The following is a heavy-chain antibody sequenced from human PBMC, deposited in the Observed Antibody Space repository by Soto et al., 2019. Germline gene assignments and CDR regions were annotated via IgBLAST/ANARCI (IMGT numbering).Heavy chain of an antibody. V-gene: IGHV1-18*01. Sequence: QVQLVQSGAEVKKPGASVKVSCKASGYTFTSYGIIWVRQAPGQGLEWMGWISAYNGNTNYAQKLQGRVTMTTDTSTSTAYMELRSLRSDDKAVYYCARVQSTSRGSSGYFYVDYWGQGTLVTVSS. CDR1: GYTFTSYG. CDR3: ARVQSTSRGSSGYFYVDY. CDR2: ISAYNGNT. D-gene: IGHD3-22*01. J-gene: IGHJ4*02.